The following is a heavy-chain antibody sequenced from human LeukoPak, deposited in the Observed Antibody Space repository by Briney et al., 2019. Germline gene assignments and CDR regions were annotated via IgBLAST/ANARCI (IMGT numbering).Heavy chain of an antibody. J-gene: IGHJ5*02. D-gene: IGHD2-15*01. CDR3: AREYCSGGSCYAWFDP. CDR1: GGSFSGYY. V-gene: IGHV4-34*01. Sequence: SETLSLTCAVYGGSFSGYYWSWIRQPPGKGLEWIGEINHSGSTNSNPSLKSRVTISVDTSKNQFSLKLSSVTAADTAVYYCAREYCSGGSCYAWFDPWGQGTLVTASS. CDR2: INHSGST.